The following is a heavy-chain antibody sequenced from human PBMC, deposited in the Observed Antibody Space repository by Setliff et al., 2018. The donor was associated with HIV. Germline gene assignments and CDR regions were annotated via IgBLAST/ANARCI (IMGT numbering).Heavy chain of an antibody. V-gene: IGHV4-34*01. Sequence: SETLSLTCAVYGGSFSGYCWSWIRQPPGKGLEWIGEMQHSGRTNYNPSLRSRVTTSVDTSKDHFSLKLRSVTAADTAVYYCAQLGMVDDFDYWGQGTLVTVS. CDR2: MQHSGRT. D-gene: IGHD1-1*01. J-gene: IGHJ4*02. CDR3: AQLGMVDDFDY. CDR1: GGSFSGYC.